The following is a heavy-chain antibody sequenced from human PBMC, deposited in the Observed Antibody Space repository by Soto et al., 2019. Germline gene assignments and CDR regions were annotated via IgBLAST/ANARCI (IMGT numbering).Heavy chain of an antibody. CDR1: GFTFSSYG. J-gene: IGHJ4*02. CDR3: AKDYYGYYFDY. CDR2: ISYDGSNK. V-gene: IGHV3-30*18. D-gene: IGHD3-10*01. Sequence: QVQLVESGGGVVQPGRSLRLSCAASGFTFSSYGMHWVRQAPGKGLEWVAVISYDGSNKYYADSVKGRFTISRDNSKNTLDLQMNSLRAEDTAVYYCAKDYYGYYFDYWGQGTLVTVSS.